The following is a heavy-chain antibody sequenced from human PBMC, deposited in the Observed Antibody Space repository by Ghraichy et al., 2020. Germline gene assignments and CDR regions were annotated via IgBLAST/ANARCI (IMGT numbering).Heavy chain of an antibody. Sequence: SVKVSCKASGDSFSYYGLSWVRQAPGQGLEWMGGIVPVFRTPDYAQKFQDRITITADESTSTAYMEVNSLTSEDTAVYYCARGPGGWEQVHYYGMDVWGQGTTVTVSS. J-gene: IGHJ6*02. CDR1: GDSFSYYG. CDR2: IVPVFRTP. V-gene: IGHV1-69*13. D-gene: IGHD1/OR15-1a*01. CDR3: ARGPGGWEQVHYYGMDV.